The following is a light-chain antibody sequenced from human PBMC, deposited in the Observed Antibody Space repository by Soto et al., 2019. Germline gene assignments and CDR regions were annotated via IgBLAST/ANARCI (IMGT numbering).Light chain of an antibody. Sequence: DIQMTQSPLYLSASIGDRVTITCQASHDIGNYLNWYQQKPGKAPNLVIYGAFNLETWVPSRFSGGGSGTDFTSAIRRLRPEDIATYYWQHSAHLPPFGPGTKVDF. CDR1: HDIGNY. CDR3: QHSAHLPP. J-gene: IGKJ3*01. V-gene: IGKV1-33*01. CDR2: GAF.